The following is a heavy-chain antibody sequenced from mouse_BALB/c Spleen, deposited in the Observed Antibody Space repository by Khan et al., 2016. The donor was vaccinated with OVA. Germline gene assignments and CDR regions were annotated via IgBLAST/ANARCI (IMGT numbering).Heavy chain of an antibody. CDR3: ARLLINFDY. CDR2: INPSNGRT. V-gene: IGHV1S81*02. Sequence: QVHVKQSGAELVNPGASANLSCKASGYTLTSYWMHWVKQRPGQGLEWIGEINPSNGRTNYNEKFKSKATLTVDKSSSTAYMQLSSPTSEDSAVYYCARLLINFDYWGQGTTLTVSS. J-gene: IGHJ2*01. CDR1: GYTLTSYW. D-gene: IGHD2-1*01.